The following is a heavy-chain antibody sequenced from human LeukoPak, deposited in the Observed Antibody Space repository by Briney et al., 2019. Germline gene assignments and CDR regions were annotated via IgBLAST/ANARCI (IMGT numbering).Heavy chain of an antibody. Sequence: ASVKVSCKASGYTFTSYYMHWVRQAPGQGLEWMGIINPSGGSTSYAQKFQGKVTMTRDTSTSTVYMELSSLRSEDTAMYYCAGDSSGYNTFDYWGQGTLVTVSS. CDR1: GYTFTSYY. J-gene: IGHJ4*02. D-gene: IGHD3-22*01. CDR2: INPSGGST. V-gene: IGHV1-46*03. CDR3: AGDSSGYNTFDY.